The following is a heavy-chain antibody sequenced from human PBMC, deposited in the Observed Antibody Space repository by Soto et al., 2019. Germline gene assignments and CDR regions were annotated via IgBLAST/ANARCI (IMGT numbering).Heavy chain of an antibody. Sequence: GESLKISCKGSGFSFTTYWIGWVRQMPGKGLEWMGIIYPGDSDTRYSPSFQGQVTISADKSISTAYLQWSSLKASDTAMYYCARLEAMVRGVIITPYYGMDVWGQGTTVTVSS. CDR3: ARLEAMVRGVIITPYYGMDV. CDR1: GFSFTTYW. D-gene: IGHD3-10*01. CDR2: IYPGDSDT. V-gene: IGHV5-51*01. J-gene: IGHJ6*02.